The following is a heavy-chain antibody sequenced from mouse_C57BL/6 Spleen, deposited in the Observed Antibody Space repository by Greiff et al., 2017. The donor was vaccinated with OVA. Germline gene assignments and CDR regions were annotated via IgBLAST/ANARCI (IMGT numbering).Heavy chain of an antibody. CDR1: GYTFPSYW. Sequence: QVQLQQPGAELVMPGASVKLSCKASGYTFPSYWMHWVKQRPGQGLEWIGEIDPSDSYTNYNQKFKGKSTLTVDKSSSTAYMQLSSLTSEDSAVYYCARLGGYAMDYWGQGTSVTVSS. V-gene: IGHV1-69*01. CDR3: ARLGGYAMDY. J-gene: IGHJ4*01. CDR2: IDPSDSYT.